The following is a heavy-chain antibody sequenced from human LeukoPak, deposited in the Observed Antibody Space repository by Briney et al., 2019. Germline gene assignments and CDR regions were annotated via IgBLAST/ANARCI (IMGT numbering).Heavy chain of an antibody. CDR1: GFTSSNHA. Sequence: PGGSLRLSCVGSGFTSSNHALHWVRQFPGKRLEYVSAISNNGRSTHYTDSVKGRFTVSRDNSKETVYLQLGSLRPEDTALYYCARGLSGAPDYWGRGTLVTVSS. CDR2: ISNNGRST. D-gene: IGHD3-10*01. CDR3: ARGLSGAPDY. J-gene: IGHJ1*01. V-gene: IGHV3-64*02.